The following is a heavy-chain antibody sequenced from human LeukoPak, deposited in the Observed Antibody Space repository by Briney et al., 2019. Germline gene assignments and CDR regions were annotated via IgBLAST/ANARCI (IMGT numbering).Heavy chain of an antibody. D-gene: IGHD2-8*01. J-gene: IGHJ6*02. CDR2: INHSGST. V-gene: IGHV4-34*01. CDR1: GGSFSGYY. CDR3: VRDINGAPPYYYYGMDV. Sequence: SETLSLTCAVYGGSFSGYYWSWIRQPPGKGLEWIGEINHSGSTNYNPSLKSRVTISVDMSKNQFSLKLSSVTAADTAVYYCVRDINGAPPYYYYGMDVWGQGTTVTVSS.